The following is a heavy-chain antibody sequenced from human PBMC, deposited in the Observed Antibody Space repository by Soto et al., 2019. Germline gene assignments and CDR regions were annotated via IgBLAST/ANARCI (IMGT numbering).Heavy chain of an antibody. D-gene: IGHD6-13*01. CDR3: ARGYVAAAAALFDY. CDR2: INHSGST. CDR1: GGSFSGYY. Sequence: QVQLQQWGAGLLKPSETLSLACAVYGGSFSGYYWSWIRQPPGKGLEWIGEINHSGSTNYNPSLKSRVTISVETSKHQFSLKLSSVTAADTAAYYCARGYVAAAAALFDYWGQGTLVTVSS. V-gene: IGHV4-34*01. J-gene: IGHJ4*02.